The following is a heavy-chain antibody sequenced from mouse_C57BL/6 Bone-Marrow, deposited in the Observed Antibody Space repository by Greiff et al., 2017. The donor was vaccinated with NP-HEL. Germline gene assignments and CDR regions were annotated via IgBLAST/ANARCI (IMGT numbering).Heavy chain of an antibody. J-gene: IGHJ4*01. CDR1: GFSLTSYG. CDR2: LWSGGST. CDR3: ARKVKFLWLRPDYYAMDY. D-gene: IGHD2-2*01. V-gene: IGHV2-2*01. Sequence: VKLVESGPGLVQPSQSLSITCTVSGFSLTSYGVHWVRQSPGKGLEWLGVLWSGGSTDYNAAFISRLSISKDNSKSQVFFKMNSLQADDTAIYYCARKVKFLWLRPDYYAMDYWGQGTSVTVSS.